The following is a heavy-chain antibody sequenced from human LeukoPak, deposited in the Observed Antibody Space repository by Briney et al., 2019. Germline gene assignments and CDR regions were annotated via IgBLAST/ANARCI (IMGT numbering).Heavy chain of an antibody. CDR2: IYYSGST. J-gene: IGHJ3*02. D-gene: IGHD1-26*01. V-gene: IGHV4-59*01. Sequence: PSETLSLTCTVSGGSISSYYWSWIRQPPGKGLEWIGYIYYSGSTNYNPSLKSRVTISVDTSKNQFSLKLSSVTAADTAVYYCARGGRGRKRELLSSYAFDIWGQGTMVTVSS. CDR1: GGSISSYY. CDR3: ARGGRGRKRELLSSYAFDI.